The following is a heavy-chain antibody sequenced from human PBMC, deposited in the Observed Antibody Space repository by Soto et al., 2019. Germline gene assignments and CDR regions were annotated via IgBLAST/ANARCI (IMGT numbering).Heavy chain of an antibody. CDR3: AKSRGYSWGGEAFHV. CDR2: ISGGGTSP. D-gene: IGHD3-22*01. Sequence: EVQLLESGGGLVQPGGSLRLSCAASGFSFSSYALTWVRQAPGKGLEWVSSISGGGTSPYYADSVRGRFTISRDNTNNTVHLQMKSLRAEDTAVYYCAKSRGYSWGGEAFHVWGRGTIVTVSS. CDR1: GFSFSSYA. J-gene: IGHJ3*01. V-gene: IGHV3-23*01.